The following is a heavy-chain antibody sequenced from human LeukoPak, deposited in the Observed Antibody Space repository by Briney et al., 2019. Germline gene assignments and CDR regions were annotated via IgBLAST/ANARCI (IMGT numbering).Heavy chain of an antibody. V-gene: IGHV3-23*01. Sequence: PGGSLSLSCAASGFTFSSYAMSWLRQAPGKGLEWVSAISGSGGSTYYADSVKGRFTISRDNSKNTLYLQMNSLRAEDTAVYYCAKDPPPKYYDILTGYLNWGQGTLVTVSS. CDR3: AKDPPPKYYDILTGYLN. CDR1: GFTFSSYA. D-gene: IGHD3-9*01. CDR2: ISGSGGST. J-gene: IGHJ4*02.